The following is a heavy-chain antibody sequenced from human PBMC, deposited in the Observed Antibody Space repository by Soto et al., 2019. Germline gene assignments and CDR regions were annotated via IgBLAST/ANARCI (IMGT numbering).Heavy chain of an antibody. D-gene: IGHD3-16*01. CDR1: GYTFTNFG. V-gene: IGHV1-18*01. CDR3: ERGGTQIDY. Sequence: QVQLVQSGAEVKKPGASVKVSCKASGYTFTNFGISWVRQAPGQGLEWMGWISSYNGNTNSAQKFQDRVTMTTDTYTSTASMELRSLRSDDTAIYYCERGGTQIDYWGQGTLVTVSS. CDR2: ISSYNGNT. J-gene: IGHJ4*02.